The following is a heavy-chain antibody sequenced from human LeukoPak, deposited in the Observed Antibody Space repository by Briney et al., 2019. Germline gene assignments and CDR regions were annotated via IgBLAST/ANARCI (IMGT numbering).Heavy chain of an antibody. CDR2: ISGSGDNT. D-gene: IGHD6-19*01. J-gene: IGHJ4*02. Sequence: GGSLRLSCAASGFTFNNYAMTWVRQAPGKGLEWVSGISGSGDNTYHAHTVKGRFTISRDNSKNTLYLQMNSLRAEDTAVYYCAKGTAYVSCWHFDYWGQGTLVTVSS. CDR3: AKGTAYVSCWHFDY. CDR1: GFTFNNYA. V-gene: IGHV3-23*01.